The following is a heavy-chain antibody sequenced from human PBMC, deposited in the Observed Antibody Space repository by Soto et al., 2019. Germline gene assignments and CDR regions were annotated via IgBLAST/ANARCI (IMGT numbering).Heavy chain of an antibody. CDR1: GGSFSGYY. CDR2: INHSGST. CDR3: ARGARQLSNPYYFDY. Sequence: ETLSLTCAVYGGSFSGYYWSWIRQPPGKGLEWIGEINHSGSTNYNPSLKSRVTISVDTSKNQFSLKLSSVTAADTAVYYCARGARQLSNPYYFDYWGQGTLVTVSS. V-gene: IGHV4-34*01. J-gene: IGHJ4*02. D-gene: IGHD6-13*01.